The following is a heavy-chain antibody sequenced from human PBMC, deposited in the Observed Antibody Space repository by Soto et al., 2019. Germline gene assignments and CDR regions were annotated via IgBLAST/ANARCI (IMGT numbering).Heavy chain of an antibody. CDR3: AKGRGSSWSKLGFDP. CDR1: GFTFSSFA. CDR2: ISGGGDIP. D-gene: IGHD6-13*01. J-gene: IGHJ5*02. Sequence: PGGSLRLSCAASGFTFSSFAMAWVRQAQGKGLDWVSSISGGGDIPFYADSVKGRFTVSRDNSKNTMYLQMNSLRAEDTAVYYCAKGRGSSWSKLGFDPWGQGSLVTVSS. V-gene: IGHV3-23*01.